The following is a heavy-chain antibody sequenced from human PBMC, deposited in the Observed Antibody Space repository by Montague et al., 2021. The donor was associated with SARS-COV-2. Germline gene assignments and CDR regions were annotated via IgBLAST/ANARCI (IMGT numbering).Heavy chain of an antibody. D-gene: IGHD4-23*01. Sequence: SETLSLTCTVSGGSISSSSYYWGWIRQPPGKGLEWIGSIYYSGSTYYNPSLKSRVTISVDTSKNQFSLKLSSVTAADTAVYYRARLVETYYYYYGMDVWGQGTTVTVSS. J-gene: IGHJ6*02. CDR3: ARLVETYYYYYGMDV. V-gene: IGHV4-39*01. CDR2: IYYSGST. CDR1: GGSISSSSYY.